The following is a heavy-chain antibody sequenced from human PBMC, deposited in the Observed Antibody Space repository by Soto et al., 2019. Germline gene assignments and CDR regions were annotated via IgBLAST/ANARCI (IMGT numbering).Heavy chain of an antibody. CDR3: ACHRGNTYGLYDF. J-gene: IGHJ4*02. CDR1: GGSISSGNW. CDR2: IFASGST. D-gene: IGHD5-18*01. V-gene: IGHV4-4*02. Sequence: VQLQESGPGLVKPSGTLSLTCAVSGGSISSGNWWSWVRQSPGKGLEWIGEIFASGSTNHNPSLKSRVTISVDKSKNQFSLNLNSVTAADTAMYYCACHRGNTYGLYDFWGQGTLVTVSS.